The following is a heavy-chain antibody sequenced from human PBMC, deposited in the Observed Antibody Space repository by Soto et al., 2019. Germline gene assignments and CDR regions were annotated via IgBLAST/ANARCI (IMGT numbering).Heavy chain of an antibody. J-gene: IGHJ4*01. CDR1: GFTFSSYA. CDR2: ISGSGGST. CDR3: AGHPGLSSISGNTLGA. V-gene: IGHV3-23*01. Sequence: PGGSLRLSCAASGFTFSSYAMSWVRQAPGKGLEWVSAISGSGGSTYYADSVKGRFTISRDNAKNMLYLQVNSLRADDTAVYYCAGHPGLSSISGNTLGARGQGTLVTVSS. D-gene: IGHD1-7*01.